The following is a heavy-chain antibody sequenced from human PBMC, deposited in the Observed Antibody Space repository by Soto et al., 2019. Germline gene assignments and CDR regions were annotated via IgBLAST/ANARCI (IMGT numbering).Heavy chain of an antibody. CDR1: GFTFSSYT. J-gene: IGHJ4*01. CDR2: ISYDGSNK. Sequence: GGSLRLSCAASGFTFSSYTMHRVRQAPGKGLEWVAVISYDGSNKYYADSVKGRFTISRDNSKNTLYLQVNSLRAEDMAVYYCAWYIAAAGPRFDYWGHGTLVAYSS. V-gene: IGHV3-30-3*01. CDR3: AWYIAAAGPRFDY. D-gene: IGHD6-13*01.